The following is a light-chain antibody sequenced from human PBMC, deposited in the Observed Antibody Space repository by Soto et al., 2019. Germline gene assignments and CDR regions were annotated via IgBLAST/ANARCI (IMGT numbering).Light chain of an antibody. CDR2: GAS. CDR3: HQYDSSLT. J-gene: IGKJ1*01. CDR1: QSISSSF. Sequence: EIVLTQSPGSLSLSPGERATLSCRASQSISSSFFAWYQQKPGQAPRLLIYGASRRATGVPDRFTGSGSGTDFTLTISRLEPEDFAVYYCHQYDSSLTFGLGTKVEIK. V-gene: IGKV3-20*01.